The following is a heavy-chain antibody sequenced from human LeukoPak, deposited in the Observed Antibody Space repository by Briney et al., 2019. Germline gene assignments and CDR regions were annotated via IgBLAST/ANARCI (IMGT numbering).Heavy chain of an antibody. J-gene: IGHJ6*03. CDR3: ARDNPYDFWSGYYSVPPDYYYYMDV. CDR1: GYTFTSYY. D-gene: IGHD3-3*01. V-gene: IGHV1-46*01. CDR2: INPSGGST. Sequence: ASVKVSCKASGYTFTSYYMHWVRQAPGQGLEWMGIINPSGGSTSYAQKFQGRVTMTRDTSTSTVYMELSSLRSEDTAVYYCARDNPYDFWSGYYSVPPDYYYYMDVWGKGTTVTVSS.